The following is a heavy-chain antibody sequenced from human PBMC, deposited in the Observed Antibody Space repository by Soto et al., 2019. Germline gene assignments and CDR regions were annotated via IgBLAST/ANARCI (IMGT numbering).Heavy chain of an antibody. CDR1: GGSISSYY. V-gene: IGHV4-59*01. J-gene: IGHJ6*02. D-gene: IGHD2-15*01. CDR3: ARESSRRLLAVGYYYYGMDV. CDR2: IYYSGST. Sequence: SETLSLTCTFSGGSISSYYWSWIRQPPGKGLEWIGYIYYSGSTNYNPSLKSRVTISVDTSKNQFSLKLSSVTAADTAVYYCARESSRRLLAVGYYYYGMDVWGQGTTVT.